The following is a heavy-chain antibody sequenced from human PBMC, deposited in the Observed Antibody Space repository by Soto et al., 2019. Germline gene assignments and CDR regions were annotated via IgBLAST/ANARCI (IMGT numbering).Heavy chain of an antibody. J-gene: IGHJ4*02. D-gene: IGHD6-13*01. CDR2: IYYSGST. Sequence: ASETLSLTCTVSGGSISSYYCSWIRQPPGKGLEWIGYIYYSGSTNYNPSLKSRVTISVDTSKNQFSLKLSSVTAADTAVYYCASGYSTHRPYFDYWGQGTLVTVSS. CDR3: ASGYSTHRPYFDY. CDR1: GGSISSYY. V-gene: IGHV4-59*01.